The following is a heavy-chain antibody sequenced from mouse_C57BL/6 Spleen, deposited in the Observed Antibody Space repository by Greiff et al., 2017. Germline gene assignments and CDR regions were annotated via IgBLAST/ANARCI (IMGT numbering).Heavy chain of an antibody. CDR1: GYTFTSYW. D-gene: IGHD2-10*01. J-gene: IGHJ4*01. V-gene: IGHV1-72*01. Sequence: QFQLQPPGAALVKPGASVKLSCKASGYTFTSYWMHWVKQRPGRGLEWIGRIDPNSGGTKYNEKFKSMSTLTVDKPSSTAYMQLSSLTSEDSAVYYCARNLLIGYAMDYWGQGTSVTVSS. CDR2: IDPNSGGT. CDR3: ARNLLIGYAMDY.